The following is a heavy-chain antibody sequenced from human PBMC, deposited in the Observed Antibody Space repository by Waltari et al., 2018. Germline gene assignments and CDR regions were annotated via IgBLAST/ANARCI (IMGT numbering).Heavy chain of an antibody. CDR2: VDPEDGET. J-gene: IGHJ4*02. CDR3: ATVRYCSGGSCWDY. V-gene: IGHV1-69-2*01. D-gene: IGHD2-15*01. CDR1: GYTFTDYY. Sequence: EVQLVQSGAEVTQPGATVNISCKASGYTFTDYYMHWVQQAPGKGLEWMGRVDPEDGETIYAEKFQGRVTITADTSTDTAYMELSSLRSEDTAVYYCATVRYCSGGSCWDYWGQGTLVTVSS.